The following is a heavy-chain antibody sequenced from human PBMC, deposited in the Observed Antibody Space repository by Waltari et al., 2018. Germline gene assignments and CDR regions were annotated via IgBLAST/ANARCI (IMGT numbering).Heavy chain of an antibody. CDR2: INHSGST. D-gene: IGHD3-22*01. CDR3: ARSMTMLGYYYYYGMDV. V-gene: IGHV4-34*01. Sequence: QVQLQQWGAGLVKPSETLSLTCAADGGSFSGFYWSLIRQPPGKGLEWIGEINHSGSTNYNPSLKSRVTISVDTSKNQFSLKLSSVTAADTAVYYCARSMTMLGYYYYYGMDVWGQGTTVTVSS. J-gene: IGHJ6*02. CDR1: GGSFSGFY.